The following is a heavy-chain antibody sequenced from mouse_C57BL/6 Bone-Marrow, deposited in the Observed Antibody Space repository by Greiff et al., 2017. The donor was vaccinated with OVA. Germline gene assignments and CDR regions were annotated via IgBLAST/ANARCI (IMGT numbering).Heavy chain of an antibody. V-gene: IGHV1-26*01. Sequence: EVQLQQSGPELVKPGASVKISCKASGYTFTDYYMNWVKQSHGKSLEWIGDINPNNGGTSYNQKFKGKATLTVDKSSSTAYMELRSLTSEDSAVYYCARGSRRTSYGSSYRGYAMDYWGQGTSVTVSS. D-gene: IGHD1-1*01. CDR1: GYTFTDYY. CDR3: ARGSRRTSYGSSYRGYAMDY. J-gene: IGHJ4*01. CDR2: INPNNGGT.